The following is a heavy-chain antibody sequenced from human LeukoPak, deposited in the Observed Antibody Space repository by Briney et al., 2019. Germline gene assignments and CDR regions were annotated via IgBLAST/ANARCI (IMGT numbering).Heavy chain of an antibody. D-gene: IGHD2-21*02. V-gene: IGHV3-15*04. Sequence: KPGGSLRLSCVASGFTFSNALISWVRHAPGKGLEWVGLIECKTDGGTTDYAAPVKGGFTISRDDSKNTLYLQMNSLKTEDTAVYYCTTHGPNVVTAIPYAFDIWGQGTMVTVSS. CDR3: TTHGPNVVTAIPYAFDI. J-gene: IGHJ3*02. CDR1: GFTFSNAL. CDR2: IECKTDGGTT.